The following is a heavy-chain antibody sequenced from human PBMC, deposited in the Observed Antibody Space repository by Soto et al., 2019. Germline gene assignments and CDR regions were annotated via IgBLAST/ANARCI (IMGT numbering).Heavy chain of an antibody. CDR1: GGSFSGYY. J-gene: IGHJ2*01. CDR3: ARGRGDGYNQHWYFDL. D-gene: IGHD3-10*01. Sequence: QVHLQQWGAGLLKPSETLSLTCAVYGGSFSGYYWSWIRQPPGTGLEWIGEINHSGSTNYNPSLKSLVSISVGTSNNQFSLKLSSVTAADTAVYYCARGRGDGYNQHWYFDLWGRGTLVTVSS. V-gene: IGHV4-34*01. CDR2: INHSGST.